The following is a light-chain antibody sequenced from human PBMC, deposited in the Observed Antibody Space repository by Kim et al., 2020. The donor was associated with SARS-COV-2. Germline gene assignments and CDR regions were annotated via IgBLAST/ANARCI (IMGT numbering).Light chain of an antibody. V-gene: IGKV1-9*01. Sequence: PSSLSASVGDRVTITCRASQGISSYLAWHQQKPGKAPKLLIYATSTLQSGVPSRFSGSGSGTDFTLTISSLQPEDFATYYCQQLRTFGQGTKLEI. CDR2: ATS. CDR3: QQLRT. J-gene: IGKJ2*02. CDR1: QGISSY.